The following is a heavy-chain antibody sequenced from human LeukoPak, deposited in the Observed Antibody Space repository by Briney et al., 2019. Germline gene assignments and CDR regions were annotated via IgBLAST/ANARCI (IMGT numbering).Heavy chain of an antibody. D-gene: IGHD3-22*01. CDR3: ARDRWTYDSSGYYPRGNWFDP. CDR1: GGSISSSSYY. CDR2: IYYSGST. Sequence: SETLSLTCTVSGGSISSSSYYWGWIRQPPGKGLEWIGSIYYSGSTYYNPSLKSRVTISVDTSKNQFSLKLSSVTAADTAVYYCARDRWTYDSSGYYPRGNWFDPWGQGTLVTVSS. J-gene: IGHJ5*02. V-gene: IGHV4-39*07.